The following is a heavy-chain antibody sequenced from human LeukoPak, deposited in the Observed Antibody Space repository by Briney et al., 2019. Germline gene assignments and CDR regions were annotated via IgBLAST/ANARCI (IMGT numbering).Heavy chain of an antibody. CDR1: GFTFSNYW. CDR3: ARDYCSGGSCYSAPGY. V-gene: IGHV3-7*01. Sequence: GGSLRLSCAASGFTFSNYWMTWVRQAPGKGLEWVANIGEDGSEKYYVDSVKGRFTISRDNAKNSLYLQVNSLRAEDTAVYYCARDYCSGGSCYSAPGYWGQGTLVTVSS. J-gene: IGHJ4*02. D-gene: IGHD2-15*01. CDR2: IGEDGSEK.